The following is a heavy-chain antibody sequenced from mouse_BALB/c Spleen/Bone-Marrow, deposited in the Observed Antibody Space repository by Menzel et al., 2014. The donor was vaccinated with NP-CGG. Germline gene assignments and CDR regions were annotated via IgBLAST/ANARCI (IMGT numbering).Heavy chain of an antibody. V-gene: IGHV1-26*01. Sequence: EVQLQQSGPELVKPGASMKISCKASGYSFTGYSMNWVKQSHGKNLEWIGLINPYNGVINYNQKFKGKATFTVDTSSSTAYKELLRQTSEDSAVYSCAKFYYGSNYAMDYWGQGTSVTVSS. D-gene: IGHD1-1*01. CDR3: AKFYYGSNYAMDY. CDR2: INPYNGVI. CDR1: GYSFTGYS. J-gene: IGHJ4*01.